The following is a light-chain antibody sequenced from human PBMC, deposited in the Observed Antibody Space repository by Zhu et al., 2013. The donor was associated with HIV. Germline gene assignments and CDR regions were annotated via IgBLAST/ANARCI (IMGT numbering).Light chain of an antibody. CDR1: QTVNSY. V-gene: IGKV1-39*01. J-gene: IGKJ3*01. Sequence: DTQMTQSPSSLSASVGDRVTITCRASQTVNSYVNWYQQNPGKPPKLLIYAASRLQSGVPSRFSGSGSGTEFTLTISSLHPEDFATYYCQQSFSSPRTFGPGTKVVI. CDR2: AAS. CDR3: QQSFSSPRT.